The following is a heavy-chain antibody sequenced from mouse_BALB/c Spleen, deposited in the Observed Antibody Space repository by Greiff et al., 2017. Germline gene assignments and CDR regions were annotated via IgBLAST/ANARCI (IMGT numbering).Heavy chain of an antibody. D-gene: IGHD4-1*01. Sequence: EVQLVESGGGLVKPGGSLKLSCAASGFTFSSYAMSWVRQTPEKRLEWVATISSGGSYTYYPDSVKGRFTISRDNAKNTLYLQMSSLRSEDTAMYYCARHGTGPGRFDYWGQGTTLTVSS. V-gene: IGHV5-9-3*01. J-gene: IGHJ2*01. CDR1: GFTFSSYA. CDR3: ARHGTGPGRFDY. CDR2: ISSGGSYT.